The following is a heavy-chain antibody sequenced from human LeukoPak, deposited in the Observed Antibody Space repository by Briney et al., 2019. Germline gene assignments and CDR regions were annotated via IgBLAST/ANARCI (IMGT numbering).Heavy chain of an antibody. CDR3: ARDPNGDYIGTFDM. Sequence: PGGSLRLSCIASGVALNRHVLSWVRQAPGKGLEWVSSIGGVGDRAHYADSVKGRFTISRDNSKNTLFLQLNSLRAEDTAMYFCARDPNGDYIGTFDMWGRGTMVSVSS. D-gene: IGHD4-17*01. J-gene: IGHJ3*02. CDR1: GVALNRHV. V-gene: IGHV3-23*01. CDR2: IGGVGDRA.